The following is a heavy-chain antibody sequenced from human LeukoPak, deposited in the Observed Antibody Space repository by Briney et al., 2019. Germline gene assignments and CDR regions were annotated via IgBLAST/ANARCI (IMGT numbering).Heavy chain of an antibody. CDR2: IYHSGST. CDR3: ARQDPELYSSSYYFQH. CDR1: GYSISSGYY. Sequence: PSETLSLTXAVSGYSISSGYYWGWIRQSPGKGLEWIGSIYHSGSTYYNPSLKSRVTISVDTSKNQFSLKLSSVTAADTAVYYCARQDPELYSSSYYFQHWGQGTLVTVSS. J-gene: IGHJ1*01. V-gene: IGHV4-38-2*01. D-gene: IGHD6-6*01.